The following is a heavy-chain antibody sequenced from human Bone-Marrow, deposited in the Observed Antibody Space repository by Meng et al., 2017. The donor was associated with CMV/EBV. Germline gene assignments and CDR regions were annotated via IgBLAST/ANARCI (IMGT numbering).Heavy chain of an antibody. J-gene: IGHJ6*02. D-gene: IGHD3-22*01. CDR3: ARDYYDSGGYYYTEGYYHGLDV. V-gene: IGHV6-1*01. CDR1: GYSVSSNSAA. Sequence: SCAISGYSVSSNSAAWNWIRQSPSRGLEWLGRTYYRSKWYNDYAISVKSRITINPDTSKNQFSLQLNSVTPEDTAVYYCARDYYDSGGYYYTEGYYHGLDVWGQGTTVTVSS. CDR2: TYYRSKWYN.